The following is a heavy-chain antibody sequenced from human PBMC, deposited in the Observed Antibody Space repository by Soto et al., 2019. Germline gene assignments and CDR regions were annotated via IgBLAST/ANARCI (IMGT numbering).Heavy chain of an antibody. CDR1: GFTFSSYG. J-gene: IGHJ4*02. CDR3: AKDEMMGSPDY. CDR2: ISYDGSNK. V-gene: IGHV3-30*18. Sequence: PGGSLRLSCAASGFTFSSYGMHWVRQAPGKGLEWVAVISYDGSNKYYADSVKGRFTISRDNSKNTLYLQMNSLRAEDTAVYYCAKDEMMGSPDYWGQGTLVTVSS. D-gene: IGHD3-16*01.